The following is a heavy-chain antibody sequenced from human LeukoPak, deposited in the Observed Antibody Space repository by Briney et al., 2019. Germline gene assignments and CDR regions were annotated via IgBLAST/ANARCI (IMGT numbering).Heavy chain of an antibody. CDR1: GGTFTTYG. Sequence: SVKVSCKASGGTFTTYGISWVRQAPGQGLEYMGRIILHFGTTNFAQNFQGRVTLTTDESATMAYMELSSLRSEDTAVYYCARTYCTTTNRYHDAFDIWGLGTVVTVSS. CDR2: IILHFGTT. D-gene: IGHD2-2*01. V-gene: IGHV1-69*05. CDR3: ARTYCTTTNRYHDAFDI. J-gene: IGHJ3*02.